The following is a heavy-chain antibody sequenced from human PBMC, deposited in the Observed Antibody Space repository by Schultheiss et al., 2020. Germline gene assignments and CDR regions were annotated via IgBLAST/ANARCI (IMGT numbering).Heavy chain of an antibody. CDR3: ARDSSKLGFDP. D-gene: IGHD1-1*01. CDR2: INSDGSST. Sequence: GGSLRLSCAASGFTFSSYWMHWVRQAPGKGLVWVSRINSDGSSTSYADSVKGRFTIFRDNAQNSVYLQMTSLRAEDTAVYYCARDSSKLGFDPWGQGTLVTVSS. CDR1: GFTFSSYW. J-gene: IGHJ5*02. V-gene: IGHV3-74*01.